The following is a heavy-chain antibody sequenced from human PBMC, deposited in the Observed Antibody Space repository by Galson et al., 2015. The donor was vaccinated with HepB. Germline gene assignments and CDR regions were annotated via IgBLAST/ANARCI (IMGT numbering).Heavy chain of an antibody. CDR3: TTLAPSRGCSSTSCYPPRRGSKDDP. J-gene: IGHJ5*02. D-gene: IGHD2-2*01. Sequence: SLRLSCAASGFTFSNAWMNWVRQAPGKGLEWVGRIKSKTDGGTTDYAAPVKGRFTISRDDSKNTLYLQMNSLKTEDTAVYYCTTLAPSRGCSSTSCYPPRRGSKDDPWGQGTLVTVSS. CDR1: GFTFSNAW. CDR2: IKSKTDGGTT. V-gene: IGHV3-15*07.